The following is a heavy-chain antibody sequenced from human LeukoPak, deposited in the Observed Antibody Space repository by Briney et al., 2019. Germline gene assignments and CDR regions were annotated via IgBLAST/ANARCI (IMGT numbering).Heavy chain of an antibody. J-gene: IGHJ3*02. D-gene: IGHD5-18*01. CDR3: ARVWLDGYKYSCGYTPRSDAFDI. V-gene: IGHV1-24*01. Sequence: ASVKVSCKVSGYTLTELSMHWVRQAPGKGLEWMGGFDPEDGETIYAQKLQGRVTMTTDTSTSTAYMELRSLRSDDTAVYYCARVWLDGYKYSCGYTPRSDAFDIWGQGTMVTVSS. CDR2: FDPEDGET. CDR1: GYTLTELS.